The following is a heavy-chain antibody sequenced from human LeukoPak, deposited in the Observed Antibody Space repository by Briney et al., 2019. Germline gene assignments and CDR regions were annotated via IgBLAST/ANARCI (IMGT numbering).Heavy chain of an antibody. Sequence: ASVKVSCKASGYTFASYDINWVRQDTGQGLEWMGWMNPNSGNTGYTQKFQGRVTMTRNTSITTAYMELSSLRSEDTAVYYCARDGESIAAPFDYWGQGTLVTVSS. CDR3: ARDGESIAAPFDY. D-gene: IGHD6-6*01. CDR1: GYTFASYD. CDR2: MNPNSGNT. J-gene: IGHJ4*02. V-gene: IGHV1-8*01.